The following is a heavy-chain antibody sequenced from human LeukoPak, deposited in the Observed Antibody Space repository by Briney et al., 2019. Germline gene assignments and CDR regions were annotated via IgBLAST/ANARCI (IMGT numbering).Heavy chain of an antibody. J-gene: IGHJ4*02. CDR1: GFTFSSYG. V-gene: IGHV3-30*18. CDR3: AKDRYSYAFEYSDS. CDR2: ISYDGINK. D-gene: IGHD5-18*01. Sequence: GGSLRLSCAASGFTFSSYGMHWVRQAPGKGLEWVAVISYDGINKYYADSVKGRFTISRDNSKNTLSLQVSSLRTEDTAVYYCAKDRYSYAFEYSDSWGQGTLVTVSS.